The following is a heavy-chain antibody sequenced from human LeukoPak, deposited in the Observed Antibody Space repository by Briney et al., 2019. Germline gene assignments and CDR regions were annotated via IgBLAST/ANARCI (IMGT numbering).Heavy chain of an antibody. CDR1: GGSISSSSYY. Sequence: SETLSLTCTVSGGSISSSSYYWGWIRQPPGKGLEWIGSIYYSGSTNYNPSLKSRVTISVDTSKNQFSLKLSSVTAADTAVYYCARHGRITMVRGKPKGGFAFDPWGQGTLVTVSS. CDR2: IYYSGST. CDR3: ARHGRITMVRGKPKGGFAFDP. V-gene: IGHV4-39*01. J-gene: IGHJ5*02. D-gene: IGHD3-10*01.